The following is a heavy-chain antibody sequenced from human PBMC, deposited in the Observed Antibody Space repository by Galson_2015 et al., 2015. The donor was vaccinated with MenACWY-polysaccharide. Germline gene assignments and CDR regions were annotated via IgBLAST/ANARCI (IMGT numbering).Heavy chain of an antibody. CDR3: AKGSSGYCGY. CDR1: GFTFSSYA. Sequence: SLRLSCAASGFTFSSYAMSWVRQAPGKGLEWVSAITDSGGSTYYADSVKGRLTISRDNSKNTLYLQMNSLRAEDTAVYYCAKGSSGYCGYWGQGTLVTVSS. CDR2: ITDSGGST. D-gene: IGHD3-22*01. J-gene: IGHJ4*02. V-gene: IGHV3-23*01.